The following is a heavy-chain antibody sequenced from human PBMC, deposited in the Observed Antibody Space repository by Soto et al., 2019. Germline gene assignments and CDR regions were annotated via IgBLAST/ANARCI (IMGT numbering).Heavy chain of an antibody. CDR3: RRDQLGYCNTTGRWCGMDV. CDR2: TQYSGRT. D-gene: IGHD2-2*01. J-gene: IGHJ6*02. CDR1: GRSISTYY. V-gene: IGHV4-59*01. Sequence: QTMSLACPVAGRSISTYYWGWLRPPAGEGLEWIGSTQYSGRTNNNRSLKSQVTISLDPSKPQFSQNLTSVTAADPVVFYGRRDQLGYCNTTGRWCGMDVWGQGNTVTVSS.